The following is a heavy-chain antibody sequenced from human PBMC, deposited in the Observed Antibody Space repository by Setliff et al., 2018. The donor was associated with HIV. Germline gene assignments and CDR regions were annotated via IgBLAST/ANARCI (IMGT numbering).Heavy chain of an antibody. CDR3: ATYAGNGGGKGY. Sequence: PSETLSLTCTVSGGSISSDYWSWIRQPPGKGLEWIGYIYYSGSTNYNPSLKSRVTIPVDTSKCQFSLTLSSVTAADTAMYYCATYAGNGGGKGYWGQGTLVTVSS. D-gene: IGHD2-21*01. V-gene: IGHV4-59*08. CDR1: GGSISSDY. J-gene: IGHJ4*02. CDR2: IYYSGST.